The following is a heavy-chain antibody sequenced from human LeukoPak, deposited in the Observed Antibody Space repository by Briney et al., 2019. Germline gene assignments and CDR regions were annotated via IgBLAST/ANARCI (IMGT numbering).Heavy chain of an antibody. CDR1: GYSFTSYW. CDR3: ARPYYDSSGYCGGFDY. V-gene: IGHV5-51*01. CDR2: IYPGDSDT. J-gene: IGHJ4*02. D-gene: IGHD3-22*01. Sequence: GESLQISCQGSGYSFTSYWIGWVRQMPGKGLEWMGIIYPGDSDTRYSPSFQGQVTISADKSISTAYLQWSSLKASDTAMYYCARPYYDSSGYCGGFDYWGQGTLVTVSS.